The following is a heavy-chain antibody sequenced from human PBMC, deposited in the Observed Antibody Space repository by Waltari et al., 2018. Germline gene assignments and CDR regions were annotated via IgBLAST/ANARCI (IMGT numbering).Heavy chain of an antibody. CDR1: GGTFSSYA. CDR2: IIPIFGTA. Sequence: QVQLVQSGAEVKKPGSSVKVSCKASGGTFSSYAISWVRRAPGQGLEWMGGIIPIFGTANYAQKFQGRVTITADESTSTAYMELSSLRSEDTAVYYCATPYDFPLHYYYGMDVWGQGTTVTVSS. V-gene: IGHV1-69*01. D-gene: IGHD3-3*01. CDR3: ATPYDFPLHYYYGMDV. J-gene: IGHJ6*02.